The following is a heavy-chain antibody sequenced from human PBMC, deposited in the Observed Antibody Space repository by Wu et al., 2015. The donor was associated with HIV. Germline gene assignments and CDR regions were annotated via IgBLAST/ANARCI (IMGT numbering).Heavy chain of an antibody. J-gene: IGHJ3*02. CDR1: GYTFTGYY. CDR2: INPNSGGT. D-gene: IGHD3-22*01. CDR3: ASHYYDSSGYYTAFDI. Sequence: QVQLVQSGAEVKKPGASVKVSCKASGYTFTGYYMHWVRQAPGQGLEWMGWINPNSGGTNYAQKFQGRVTMTRDTSISTAYMELSRLRSDDTAVYYCASHYYDSSGYYTAFDIWGQGTMVTVSS. V-gene: IGHV1-2*02.